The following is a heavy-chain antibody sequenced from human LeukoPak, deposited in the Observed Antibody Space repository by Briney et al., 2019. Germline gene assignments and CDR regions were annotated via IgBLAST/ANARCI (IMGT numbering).Heavy chain of an antibody. Sequence: SVKVSCKASGGTFSSYAISWVRQAPGQGLEWMGRIIPILGIANYAQKFQGRVTITADKSTSTAYMELSSLRSEDTAVYYCARAKTWIQLWLAEFDYWGQETLVTVSS. CDR1: GGTFSSYA. D-gene: IGHD5-18*01. V-gene: IGHV1-69*04. J-gene: IGHJ4*02. CDR3: ARAKTWIQLWLAEFDY. CDR2: IIPILGIA.